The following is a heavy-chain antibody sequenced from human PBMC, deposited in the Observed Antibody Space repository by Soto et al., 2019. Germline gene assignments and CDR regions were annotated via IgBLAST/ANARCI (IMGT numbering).Heavy chain of an antibody. D-gene: IGHD3-3*01. CDR1: GFTFSNYG. V-gene: IGHV3-23*01. Sequence: GGSLRLSCAASGFTFSNYGMSWVRQAPEKGLEWASAISGSGGSTYYADSVKGRFTISRDNSKNTLYLKMNSLRAEDTAIYYCAKAPGFWSGQNKNYYYYYLDVWGKGTSVTVSS. CDR2: ISGSGGST. J-gene: IGHJ6*03. CDR3: AKAPGFWSGQNKNYYYYYLDV.